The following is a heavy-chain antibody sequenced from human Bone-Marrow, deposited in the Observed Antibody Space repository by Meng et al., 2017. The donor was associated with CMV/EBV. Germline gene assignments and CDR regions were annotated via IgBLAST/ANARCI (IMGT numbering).Heavy chain of an antibody. V-gene: IGHV3-30*18. CDR1: GFTFSSYG. CDR3: AKAGDYGDAYYFDY. CDR2: ISYDGSDK. D-gene: IGHD4-17*01. J-gene: IGHJ4*02. Sequence: SGFTFSSYGMHWVRQAPGKGLEWVAVISYDGSDKYYADSVKGRFTISRDNSKNTLYLQMNSLRAEDTAVYYCAKAGDYGDAYYFDYWGQGTLVTVSS.